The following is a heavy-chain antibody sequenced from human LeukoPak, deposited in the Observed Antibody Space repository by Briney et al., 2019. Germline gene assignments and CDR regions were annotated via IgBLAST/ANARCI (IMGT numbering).Heavy chain of an antibody. CDR3: ARDHPVPGNN. CDR2: ISGSGGST. CDR1: GFTFSSYA. Sequence: GGSLRLSCAASGFTFSSYAMSCVRQAPGKGLEWVSAISGSGGSTYYADSVKGRFTISRDNSKNTLYLQMNSLRAEDTAIYYCARDHPVPGNNWGQGTLVTVSS. J-gene: IGHJ4*02. D-gene: IGHD1/OR15-1a*01. V-gene: IGHV3-23*01.